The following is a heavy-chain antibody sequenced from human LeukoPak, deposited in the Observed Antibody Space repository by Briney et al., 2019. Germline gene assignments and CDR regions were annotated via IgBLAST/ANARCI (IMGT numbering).Heavy chain of an antibody. CDR1: GGTFSTYA. CDR3: ARGRGSNLENNWFDP. V-gene: IGHV1-69*05. D-gene: IGHD6-13*01. CDR2: IIPMFGTA. Sequence: GASVKVSCKASGGTFSTYAFSWVRQVPGQGLEWMGGIIPMFGTADYAQKFQGRVTMTRDMSTSTVYMELSGLRFEDTAVYYCARGRGSNLENNWFDPWGQGTLVTVSS. J-gene: IGHJ5*02.